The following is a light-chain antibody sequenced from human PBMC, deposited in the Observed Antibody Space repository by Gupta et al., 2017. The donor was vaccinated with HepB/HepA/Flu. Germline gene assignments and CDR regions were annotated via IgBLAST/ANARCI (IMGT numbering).Light chain of an antibody. Sequence: DIQMTQSPSTLSASVGDRVTITCRASQSVSDWLAWFQQKPGTAPKVLISKASSLESGVPSRFSGSGSGTEFTLTISSFQPDDSATYYCQHDYGHLWTFGQGTKVEIK. CDR3: QHDYGHLWT. V-gene: IGKV1-5*03. CDR2: KAS. CDR1: QSVSDW. J-gene: IGKJ1*01.